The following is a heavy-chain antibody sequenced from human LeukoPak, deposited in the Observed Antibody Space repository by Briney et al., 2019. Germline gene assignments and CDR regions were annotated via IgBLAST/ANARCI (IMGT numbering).Heavy chain of an antibody. Sequence: SVKVSCKASGGTFSSYTISWVRQAPGQGLEWMGRTIPILGIANYAQKFQGRVTITADKSTSTAYMELSSLRSEDTAVYYCARPLNYYDSSGYYDWGQGTLVTVSS. CDR1: GGTFSSYT. CDR2: TIPILGIA. D-gene: IGHD3-22*01. CDR3: ARPLNYYDSSGYYD. J-gene: IGHJ4*02. V-gene: IGHV1-69*02.